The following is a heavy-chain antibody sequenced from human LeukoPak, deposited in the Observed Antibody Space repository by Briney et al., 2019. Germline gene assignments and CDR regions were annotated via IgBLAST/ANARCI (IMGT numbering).Heavy chain of an antibody. J-gene: IGHJ4*02. CDR3: ARERYCSSTSCYELDY. Sequence: GESLKISCAASGFTFSSYWMGWVRQAPGKGLEWVANIKQDGSEKYYVDSVKGRFTISRDNAKNSLYLQMNSLRAEDTAVYYCARERYCSSTSCYELDYWGQGTLVTVSS. CDR2: IKQDGSEK. V-gene: IGHV3-7*01. D-gene: IGHD2-2*01. CDR1: GFTFSSYW.